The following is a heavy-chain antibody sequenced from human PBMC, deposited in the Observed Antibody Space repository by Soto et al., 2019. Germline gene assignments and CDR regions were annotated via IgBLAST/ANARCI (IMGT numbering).Heavy chain of an antibody. CDR2: ISSSGIGT. CDR1: GFTFTKYA. V-gene: IGHV3-23*01. Sequence: GGSLRLSCAASGFTFTKYAMTWVRQAPGKGLEWVSTISSSGIGTFYADSVKGRFTISRDNSYNTLYLQIDSLRAEDPAVYYCAREPKDYYYYYGMDVWGQGTTVTVSS. CDR3: AREPKDYYYYYGMDV. J-gene: IGHJ6*02.